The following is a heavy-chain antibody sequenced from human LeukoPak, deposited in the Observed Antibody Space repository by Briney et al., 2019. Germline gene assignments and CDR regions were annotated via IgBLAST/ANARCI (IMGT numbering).Heavy chain of an antibody. CDR2: IWYDGSNE. V-gene: IGHV3-33*01. CDR1: GFTFNSYG. CDR3: ARDDSSDYLPGAFDF. D-gene: IGHD3-22*01. Sequence: AGGSLRLSCAASGFTFNSYGMPWVRQAPGKGLEWVAVIWYDGSNEYYADSVKGRFTISRANSKNTLYLQMDSLRVEDTAVYYCARDDSSDYLPGAFDFWGQGTVVTVSS. J-gene: IGHJ3*01.